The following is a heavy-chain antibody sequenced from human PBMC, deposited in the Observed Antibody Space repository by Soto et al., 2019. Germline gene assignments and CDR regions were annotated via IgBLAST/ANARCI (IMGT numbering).Heavy chain of an antibody. J-gene: IGHJ4*02. CDR3: AHSAPGADDYGDYVTFDY. Sequence: SGPTLVNPTQTLTLTYTFSGFSLSTSGVGVGWIRQPPGKALEWLALIYWDNDKRYSPSLKSRLTITKDTSKNHVVLTMTNMDPVDTATYYCAHSAPGADDYGDYVTFDYWGQGTLVTVSS. V-gene: IGHV2-5*02. D-gene: IGHD4-17*01. CDR2: IYWDNDK. CDR1: GFSLSTSGVG.